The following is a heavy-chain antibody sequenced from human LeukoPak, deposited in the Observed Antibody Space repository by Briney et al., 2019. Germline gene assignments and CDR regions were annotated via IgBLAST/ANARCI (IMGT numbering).Heavy chain of an antibody. CDR3: ARGENWLAPFDY. CDR2: IYHSGST. V-gene: IGHV4-38-2*02. J-gene: IGHJ4*02. CDR1: GYSISSGYY. Sequence: SETLSLTCTVSGYSISSGYYWGWIRPPPGKGLEWIGSIYHSGSTYYNPSLKSRVTISVDTSKNQFSLKLSSVTAADTAVYYCARGENWLAPFDYWGQGTLVTVSS. D-gene: IGHD6-19*01.